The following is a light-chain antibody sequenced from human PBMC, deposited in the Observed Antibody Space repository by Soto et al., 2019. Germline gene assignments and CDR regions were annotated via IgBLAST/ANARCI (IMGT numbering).Light chain of an antibody. J-gene: IGKJ2*01. CDR1: QDISNY. CDR2: DAS. V-gene: IGKV1-33*01. Sequence: DIQMTQSPSSLSASVGDRVTITCQASQDISNYLNWYQQKPGKAPKLLFYDASNLKTGVPSRFSGSGSGTDFTFTINNLKPEGIATYYCQQYAILPPTYTFGQGTKLEIK. CDR3: QQYAILPPTYT.